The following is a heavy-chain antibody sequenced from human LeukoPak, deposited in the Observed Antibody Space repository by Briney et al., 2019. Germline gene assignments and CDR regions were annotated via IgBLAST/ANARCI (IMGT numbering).Heavy chain of an antibody. Sequence: QSGRSLRLSCAASGFTFSNYAMHWVRQAPGKGLEWVAVISYDGSNKNYGDSVKGRFTISRDNSKNTLYLQMNSLRAEDTAVYYCARRAGAYSHPYDYWGQGTLVAVSS. CDR1: GFTFSNYA. J-gene: IGHJ4*02. V-gene: IGHV3-30*14. CDR2: ISYDGSNK. D-gene: IGHD4/OR15-4a*01. CDR3: ARRAGAYSHPYDY.